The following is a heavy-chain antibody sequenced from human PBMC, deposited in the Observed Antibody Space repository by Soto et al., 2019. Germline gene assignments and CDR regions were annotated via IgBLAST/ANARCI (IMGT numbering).Heavy chain of an antibody. J-gene: IGHJ4*02. D-gene: IGHD3-10*01. V-gene: IGHV3-53*01. CDR1: GFTVSNNY. CDR2: IYSGGYT. Sequence: EVQLVESGGGLIQPGGSLRLSCAVSGFTVSNNYMSWVRQAPGKGLEGVSVIYSGGYTAYGDSVKGRFTISRDNSKNTPALKGKSREAAAPAVFSRATPPGGGGYWGQGTLVTVSS. CDR3: ATPPGGGGY.